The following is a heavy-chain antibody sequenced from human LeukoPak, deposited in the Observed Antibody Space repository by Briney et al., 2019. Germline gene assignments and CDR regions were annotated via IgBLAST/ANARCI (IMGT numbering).Heavy chain of an antibody. D-gene: IGHD5-12*01. V-gene: IGHV3-7*01. J-gene: IGHJ6*02. Sequence: PGGSLRLSCAASGFTFSSYWMSWVRQAPGKGLEWVANIKQDGSEKYYVDSVKGRFTISRDNAKNSLYLQTNSLRAEDTAVYYCARDRPWIGHYYYGMDVWGQGTTVTVSS. CDR2: IKQDGSEK. CDR3: ARDRPWIGHYYYGMDV. CDR1: GFTFSSYW.